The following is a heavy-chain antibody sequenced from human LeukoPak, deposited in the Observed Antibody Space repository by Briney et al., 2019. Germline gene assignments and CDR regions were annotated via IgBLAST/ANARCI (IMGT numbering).Heavy chain of an antibody. D-gene: IGHD5-18*01. J-gene: IGHJ3*02. CDR2: ISSSSSYI. CDR1: GFTFSSYA. V-gene: IGHV3-21*01. CDR3: ARGLQLHDAFDI. Sequence: GGSLRLSCAASGFTFSSYAMSWVRQAPGKGLEWVSSISSSSSYIYYADSVKGRFTISRDDAKNSLYLQMNSLRAEGTAVYYCARGLQLHDAFDIWGQGTMVTVSS.